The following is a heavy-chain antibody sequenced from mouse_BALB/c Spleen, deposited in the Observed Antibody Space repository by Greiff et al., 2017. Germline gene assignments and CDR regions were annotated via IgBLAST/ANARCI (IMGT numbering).Heavy chain of an antibody. CDR2: ISSGGSYT. V-gene: IGHV5-6*01. CDR3: ARDAMDY. CDR1: GFTFSSYG. J-gene: IGHJ4*01. Sequence: EVKLMESGGDLVKPGGSLKLSCAASGFTFSSYGMSWVRQTPDKRLERVATISSGGSYTYYPDSVKGRFTISRDNAKNTLYLQMSSLKSEDTAMYYCARDAMDYWGQGTSVTVSS.